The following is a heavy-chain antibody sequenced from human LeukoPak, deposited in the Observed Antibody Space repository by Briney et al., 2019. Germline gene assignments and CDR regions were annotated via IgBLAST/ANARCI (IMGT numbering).Heavy chain of an antibody. D-gene: IGHD4-23*01. V-gene: IGHV1-46*01. Sequence: ASVKVSCKASGYTFTSYHMHWVRQAPGQGLEWMGKINLSGGSTTYAQKFQGRVTMTGDTSTSTVYMELSSLRSEDTAVYYCAREESATVVTETFDYWGQGTLVTVSS. J-gene: IGHJ4*02. CDR3: AREESATVVTETFDY. CDR2: INLSGGST. CDR1: GYTFTSYH.